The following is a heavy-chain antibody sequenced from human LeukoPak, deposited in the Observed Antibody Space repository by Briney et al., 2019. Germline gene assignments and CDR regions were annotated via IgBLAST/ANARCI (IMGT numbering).Heavy chain of an antibody. CDR3: ARDGARYYDILTGYYLY. V-gene: IGHV1-18*01. D-gene: IGHD3-9*01. CDR2: ISAYNGNT. CDR1: GYTFTSYD. J-gene: IGHJ4*02. Sequence: GASVKVSCKASGYTFTSYDINWVRQAPGQGLEWMGWISAYNGNTNYAQKLQGRVTMTTDTSTSTAYMELRSLRSDDTAVYYCARDGARYYDILTGYYLYWGQGTLVTVSS.